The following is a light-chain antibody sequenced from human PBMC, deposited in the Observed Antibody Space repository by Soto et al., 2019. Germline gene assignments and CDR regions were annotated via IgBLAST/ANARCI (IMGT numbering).Light chain of an antibody. J-gene: IGLJ1*01. V-gene: IGLV2-14*01. CDR2: DDS. Sequence: QSALTQPASASGSPGQSITISCTGTSSDGGGYNYVSWYQQHPGKAPQLMIYDDSNRPSGVSNRFSGSKSGNSASLTISGLQAEDEADYYCSSYTSSSTLVVFGTGTKLPVL. CDR1: SSDGGGYNY. CDR3: SSYTSSSTLVV.